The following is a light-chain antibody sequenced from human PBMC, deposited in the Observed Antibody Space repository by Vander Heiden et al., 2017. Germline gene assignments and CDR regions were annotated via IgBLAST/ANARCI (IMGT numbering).Light chain of an antibody. CDR1: SSIIGNNY. CDR3: GAWDSSLSAWV. CDR2: EIN. J-gene: IGLJ3*02. V-gene: IGLV1-51*02. Sequence: QSVLTQPPSVSAAPGQKVTISCSGSSSIIGNNYVSWYQQLPGTGPNLLISEINKRPSGIPDRFSGSKSGTSATLVITGLQTGDEADYFCGAWDSSLSAWVFGGGTKLTVL.